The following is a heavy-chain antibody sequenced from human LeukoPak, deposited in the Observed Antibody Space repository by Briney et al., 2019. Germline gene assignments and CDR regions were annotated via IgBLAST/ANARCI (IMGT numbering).Heavy chain of an antibody. D-gene: IGHD3-10*01. V-gene: IGHV3-48*01. CDR2: ISSSSSNI. CDR3: ARVSAVRGGIGKGFDI. Sequence: PGGSLRLSCAASGFTFSSYSMHWVRQAPGKGLEWVAYISSSSSNIYYADSVKGRFTISRDNAKNSLYLQMTSLRAEDTAVYYCARVSAVRGGIGKGFDIWGQGTMVTVSS. J-gene: IGHJ3*02. CDR1: GFTFSSYS.